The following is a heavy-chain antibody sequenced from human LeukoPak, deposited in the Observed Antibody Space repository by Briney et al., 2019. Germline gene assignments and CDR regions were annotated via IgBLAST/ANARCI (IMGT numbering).Heavy chain of an antibody. CDR1: GFTFSSYA. D-gene: IGHD6-19*01. CDR3: AKEREYSSGWYPYLFDY. CDR2: IGGSGGST. V-gene: IGHV3-23*01. J-gene: IGHJ4*02. Sequence: GGSLRLSCAASGFTFSSYAMSWVRQAPGKGLEWVSAIGGSGGSTYYADSVKGRFTISRDNSKNTLYLQLNSLRAEDTAVYYCAKEREYSSGWYPYLFDYWGQGTLVTVSS.